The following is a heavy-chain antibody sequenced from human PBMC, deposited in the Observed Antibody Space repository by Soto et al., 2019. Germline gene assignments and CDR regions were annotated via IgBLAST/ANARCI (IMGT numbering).Heavy chain of an antibody. V-gene: IGHV1-18*04. Sequence: SVKDSCKVSGYTFTSYGISWVRQAPGQGLEWMGWISAYNGNTNYAQKLQGRVTMTTDTSTSTAYMELRSLRSDDTAVYYCARDATVQGFGLWGRGTLFTVSS. CDR3: ARDATVQGFGL. J-gene: IGHJ2*01. D-gene: IGHD2-15*01. CDR2: ISAYNGNT. CDR1: GYTFTSYG.